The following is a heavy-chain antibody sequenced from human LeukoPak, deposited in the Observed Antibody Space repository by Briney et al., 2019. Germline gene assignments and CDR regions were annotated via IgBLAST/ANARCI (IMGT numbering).Heavy chain of an antibody. V-gene: IGHV3-7*01. CDR3: ARGDFDDYGDYVDAFEF. J-gene: IGHJ3*01. Sequence: GGSLRLSCAASGFTFSSYWMSWVRQAPGKELEWVANIKPDGSEKYCVGSVKGRFTISRDNAKNSLYLQMNSLRAEDTAVYYCARGDFDDYGDYVDAFEFWGQGTMVTVSA. D-gene: IGHD4-17*01. CDR1: GFTFSSYW. CDR2: IKPDGSEK.